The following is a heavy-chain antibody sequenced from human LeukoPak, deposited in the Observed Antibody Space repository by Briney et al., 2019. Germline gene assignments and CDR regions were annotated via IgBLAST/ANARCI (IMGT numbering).Heavy chain of an antibody. CDR3: ASMRLGEDIVVVPAAD. J-gene: IGHJ4*02. CDR1: GGTFSSYA. D-gene: IGHD2-2*01. Sequence: SVKVSCKASGGTFSSYAISWVRQAPGQGLEWMGGIIPIFGTANYAQKFQGRVTITADKSTSTAYMELSSLRSEDTAVYYCASMRLGEDIVVVPAADWGQGTLVTVSP. V-gene: IGHV1-69*06. CDR2: IIPIFGTA.